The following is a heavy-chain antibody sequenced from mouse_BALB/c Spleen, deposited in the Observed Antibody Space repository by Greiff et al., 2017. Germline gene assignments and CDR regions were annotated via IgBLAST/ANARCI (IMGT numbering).Heavy chain of an antibody. CDR3: AREGNYAGFAY. CDR2: INPGSGGT. J-gene: IGHJ3*01. CDR1: GYAFTNYL. V-gene: IGHV1-54*01. Sequence: VQLQQSGAELVRPGTSVKVSCKASGYAFTNYLIEWVKQRPGQGLEWIGVINPGSGGTNYNEKFKGKATLTADKSSSTAYMQLSSLTSDDSAVYYCAREGNYAGFAYWGQGTLVTVSA. D-gene: IGHD2-1*01.